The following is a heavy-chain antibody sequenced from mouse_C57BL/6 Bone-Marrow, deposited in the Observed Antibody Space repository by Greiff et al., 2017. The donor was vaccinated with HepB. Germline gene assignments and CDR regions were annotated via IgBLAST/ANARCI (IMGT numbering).Heavy chain of an antibody. CDR1: GYTFTSYW. CDR2: IHPNSGST. J-gene: IGHJ4*01. Sequence: QVQLKQPGAELVKPGASVKLSCKASGYTFTSYWMHWVKQRPGQGLEWIGMIHPNSGSTNYNEKFKSKATLTVDKSSSTAYMQLSSLTSEDSAVYYCARDYYSNDAMDYWGQGTSVTVSS. D-gene: IGHD2-5*01. V-gene: IGHV1-64*01. CDR3: ARDYYSNDAMDY.